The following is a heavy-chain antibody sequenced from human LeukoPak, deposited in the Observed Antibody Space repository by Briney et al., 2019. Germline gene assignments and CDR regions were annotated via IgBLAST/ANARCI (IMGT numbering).Heavy chain of an antibody. V-gene: IGHV4-34*01. Sequence: SETLSLTCAVYIDSFTNYYWNWIRQTPGKGLEWIGEVNDSGGTNINPSLKSRVTISVDTSKNQFSLKLSSVTAADTAVYYCARDQGVRGYDFFDYWGQGTLVTVSS. CDR3: ARDQGVRGYDFFDY. CDR2: VNDSGGT. J-gene: IGHJ4*02. D-gene: IGHD5-12*01. CDR1: IDSFTNYY.